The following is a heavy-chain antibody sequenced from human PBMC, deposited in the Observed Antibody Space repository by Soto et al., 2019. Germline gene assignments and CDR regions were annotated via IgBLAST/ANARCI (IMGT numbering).Heavy chain of an antibody. Sequence: ASETLSLTCAVYGGSFSGYYWSWIRQPPGKGLEWIGEINHSGSTNYNPSLKSRVTISVDTSKNQFSLKLSSVTAADTAVYYCARDGALYEYSSSPTTDPAYGIPFDYWGQGTLVTVSS. D-gene: IGHD6-6*01. V-gene: IGHV4-34*01. CDR3: ARDGALYEYSSSPTTDPAYGIPFDY. CDR2: INHSGST. J-gene: IGHJ4*02. CDR1: GGSFSGYY.